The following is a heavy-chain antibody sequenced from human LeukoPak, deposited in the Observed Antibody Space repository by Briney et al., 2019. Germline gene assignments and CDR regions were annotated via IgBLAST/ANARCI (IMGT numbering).Heavy chain of an antibody. V-gene: IGHV3-21*01. Sequence: GGSLRLSCAASGFTFSSYSMNWVRQAPGKGLEWVSSISSSNSYIYYAGSVKGRFTISRDNAKNSLYLQMNSLRAEDTAVYYCARVTSSSFDYWGQGTLVTVSS. J-gene: IGHJ4*02. CDR2: ISSSNSYI. CDR1: GFTFSSYS. CDR3: ARVTSSSFDY. D-gene: IGHD6-6*01.